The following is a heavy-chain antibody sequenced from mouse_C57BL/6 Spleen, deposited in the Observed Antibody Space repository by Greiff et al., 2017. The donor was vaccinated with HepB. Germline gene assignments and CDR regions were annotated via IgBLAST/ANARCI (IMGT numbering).Heavy chain of an antibody. J-gene: IGHJ2*01. Sequence: QVQLQQSGAELVRPGASVKLSCKASGYTFTDYYINWVKQRPGQGLEWIARIYPGSGNTYYNEKFKGKATLTAEKSSSTAYMQLSSLTSEDSAVYFCARPIDDYGSTLDYWGQGTTLTVSS. V-gene: IGHV1-76*01. D-gene: IGHD1-1*01. CDR1: GYTFTDYY. CDR3: ARPIDDYGSTLDY. CDR2: IYPGSGNT.